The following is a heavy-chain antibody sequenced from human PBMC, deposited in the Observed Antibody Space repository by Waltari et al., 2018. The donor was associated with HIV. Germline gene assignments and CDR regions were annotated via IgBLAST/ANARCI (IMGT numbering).Heavy chain of an antibody. CDR2: LLANTNNR. J-gene: IGHJ6*02. D-gene: IGHD3-10*01. CDR1: GYDLTSHG. Sequence: QVQLMQSGPEMRKPGASVKISCRAAGYDLTSHGITWVRHATGQVLEWVGWLLANTNNRSIERLFKDRARLTTAKSTTTALLDLRNLRIDDTATYYCVRVGGTWLQETHYYKGLDVWGQGTTVIVSS. CDR3: VRVGGTWLQETHYYKGLDV. V-gene: IGHV1-18*01.